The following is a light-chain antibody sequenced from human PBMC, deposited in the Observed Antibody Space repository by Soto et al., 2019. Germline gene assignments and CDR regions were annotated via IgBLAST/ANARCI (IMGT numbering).Light chain of an antibody. CDR1: SSDVGGYNY. J-gene: IGLJ2*01. CDR3: SSYAGISSWVV. CDR2: EVT. Sequence: QSALTQPPSASGSPGQSVTISCTGTSSDVGGYNYVSWYQLHPGKAPKLMIYEVTKRPSGVPDRFSGSKSGNTASLTVSGLQAEDEAAYYCSSYAGISSWVVFGGGTKLTVL. V-gene: IGLV2-8*01.